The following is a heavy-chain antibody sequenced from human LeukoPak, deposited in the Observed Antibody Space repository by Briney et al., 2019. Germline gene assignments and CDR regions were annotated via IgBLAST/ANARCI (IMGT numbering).Heavy chain of an antibody. CDR2: IGNNGDTT. CDR3: ARDLTNGWHYFDY. J-gene: IGHJ4*02. D-gene: IGHD6-19*01. CDR1: GFTFSSHA. Sequence: GGFLRLSCAASGFTFSSHAMHWVRQAPGKGLEYVPAIGNNGDTTYYANSVKGRFTISRDNSKNTLYLEMGSLRAEDMAVYYCARDLTNGWHYFDYWGQGTLVTVSS. V-gene: IGHV3-64*01.